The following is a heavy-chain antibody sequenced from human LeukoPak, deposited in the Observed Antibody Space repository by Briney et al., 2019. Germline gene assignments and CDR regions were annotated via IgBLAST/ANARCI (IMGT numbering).Heavy chain of an antibody. CDR2: INPNSSGT. CDR3: AGGAGLRDAFDI. Sequence: GASVKVSCKASGYTFTGYYMHWVRQAPGQGLEWMGWINPNSSGTNYAQKFQGRVTMTRDMSTSTVYMELSSLRSEDTAVYYCAGGAGLRDAFDIWGQGTMVTVSS. CDR1: GYTFTGYY. D-gene: IGHD4-17*01. J-gene: IGHJ3*02. V-gene: IGHV1-2*02.